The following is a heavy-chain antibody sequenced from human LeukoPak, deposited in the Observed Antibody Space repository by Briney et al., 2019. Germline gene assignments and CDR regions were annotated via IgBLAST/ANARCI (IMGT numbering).Heavy chain of an antibody. D-gene: IGHD3-10*01. V-gene: IGHV4-4*07. Sequence: PSETLSLTCSVSGGSVISYYWSWIRQPAGKGLEWIGRFYTSGSTDHNPSLKSRLTMSVDTSKNQFSLNPSSVTAADTAVYYCARDSRDPSLWFGELLSPLDCWGQGTLVTVSS. J-gene: IGHJ4*02. CDR3: ARDSRDPSLWFGELLSPLDC. CDR1: GGSVISYY. CDR2: FYTSGST.